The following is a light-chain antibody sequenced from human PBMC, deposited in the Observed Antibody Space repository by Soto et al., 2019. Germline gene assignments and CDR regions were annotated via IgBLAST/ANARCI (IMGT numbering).Light chain of an antibody. CDR3: NSFAGSAKWV. CDR2: EVT. Sequence: QSVLTQPPSASGSPGQSVTISCTGTNSDVGGYNYVSWYQQYPGKAPKLLIYEVTKRPSGVPDRFSGSKSGNTAYLTVSGLQAEDEADYYSNSFAGSAKWVFGGGTKVTVL. CDR1: NSDVGGYNY. J-gene: IGLJ3*02. V-gene: IGLV2-8*01.